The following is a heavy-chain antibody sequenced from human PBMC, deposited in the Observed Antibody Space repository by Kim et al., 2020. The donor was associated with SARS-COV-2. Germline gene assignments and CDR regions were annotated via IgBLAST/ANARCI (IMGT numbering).Heavy chain of an antibody. J-gene: IGHJ6*02. Sequence: KGRFTISRDNSKNTLYLQMNSLRAEDTAVYFCAREINGGSYSVYYYYGMDVWGQGTTVTVSS. V-gene: IGHV3-30*07. D-gene: IGHD1-26*01. CDR3: AREINGGSYSVYYYYGMDV.